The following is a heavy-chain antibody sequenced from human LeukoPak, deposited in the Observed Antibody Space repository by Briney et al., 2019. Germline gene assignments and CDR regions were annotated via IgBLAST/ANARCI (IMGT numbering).Heavy chain of an antibody. D-gene: IGHD3-10*01. J-gene: IGHJ4*02. CDR3: GRGYRFAMIWGVIVY. Sequence: SVKISCKTSGYTFSNYDINWVRQATRQRLEWRGWTKSDSGNPGYAQKFQGRVNMTRNTSISTAYMELGSLRSEDTAVYYCGRGYRFAMIWGVIVYWGQGTLVTVSS. CDR1: GYTFSNYD. V-gene: IGHV1-8*01. CDR2: TKSDSGNP.